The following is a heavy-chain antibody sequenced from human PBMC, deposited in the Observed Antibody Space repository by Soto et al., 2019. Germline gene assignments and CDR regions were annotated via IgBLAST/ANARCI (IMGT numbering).Heavy chain of an antibody. D-gene: IGHD6-13*01. CDR2: IYYSGST. CDR1: GGSISSYY. V-gene: IGHV4-59*08. Sequence: SETLSLTCTVSGGSISSYYWSWIRQPPGKGLEWIGYIYYSGSTNYNPSLKSRVTISVDTSKNQFSLKLSSVTAADTAVYYCASMASHSSSWFLNDYWGQGTLVTVSS. CDR3: ASMASHSSSWFLNDY. J-gene: IGHJ4*02.